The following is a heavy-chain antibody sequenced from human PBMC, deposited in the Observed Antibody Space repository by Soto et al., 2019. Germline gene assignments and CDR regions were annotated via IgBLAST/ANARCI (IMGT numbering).Heavy chain of an antibody. CDR2: TNIDGRRT. J-gene: IGHJ6*02. CDR3: ARGGSGRSGDYYAMDV. CDR1: GLTFSNYW. D-gene: IGHD1-26*01. V-gene: IGHV3-74*01. Sequence: GGSLRLSCAASGLTFSNYWMHWVRQAPGEGLVWVSRTNIDGRRTDYADSVKGRFTISRDNAKSTLYLQMSSLRAEDTAVYYCARGGSGRSGDYYAMDVWGQGTTVTVSS.